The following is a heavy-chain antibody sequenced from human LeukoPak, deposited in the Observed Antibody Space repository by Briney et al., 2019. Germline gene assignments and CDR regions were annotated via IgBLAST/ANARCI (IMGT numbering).Heavy chain of an antibody. V-gene: IGHV3-33*06. CDR3: AKDGPTPYCSSTSCYAELIDY. Sequence: GGSLRLSCAASGFTFSSYGMHWVRQAPGKGPEWVAVIWCDGSNKYYADSVKGRFTISRDNSKNTLYLQMNSLRAEDTAVYYCAKDGPTPYCSSTSCYAELIDYWGQGTLVTVSS. J-gene: IGHJ4*02. CDR1: GFTFSSYG. CDR2: IWCDGSNK. D-gene: IGHD2-2*01.